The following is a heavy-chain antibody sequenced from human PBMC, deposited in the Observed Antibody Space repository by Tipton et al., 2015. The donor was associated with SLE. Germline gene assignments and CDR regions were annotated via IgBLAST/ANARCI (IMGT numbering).Heavy chain of an antibody. Sequence: GSLRLSCAASGFTVSSNYMSWVRQAPGKGLEWVSVIYSGGSTYYADSVKGRFTISRDNAKNSLYLQMNSLRAEDTAVYYCARHFGSFYYFDYWGQGTLVTVSS. V-gene: IGHV3-66*04. CDR2: IYSGGST. CDR1: GFTVSSNY. CDR3: ARHFGSFYYFDY. J-gene: IGHJ4*02. D-gene: IGHD3-10*01.